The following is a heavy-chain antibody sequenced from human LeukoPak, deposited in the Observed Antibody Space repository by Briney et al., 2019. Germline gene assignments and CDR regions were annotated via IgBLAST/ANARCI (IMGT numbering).Heavy chain of an antibody. J-gene: IGHJ4*02. CDR1: GDSINNYY. CDR2: INASGRI. Sequence: PSETLSLTCTVSGDSINNYYWSWIRQPAGKGLEWIGRINASGRINYNSALKSRVTMSVDTSKNQFSLKVKSVTAADTAVYYCAREYGDFDYWGQGTLVTVSS. CDR3: AREYGDFDY. D-gene: IGHD4-17*01. V-gene: IGHV4-4*07.